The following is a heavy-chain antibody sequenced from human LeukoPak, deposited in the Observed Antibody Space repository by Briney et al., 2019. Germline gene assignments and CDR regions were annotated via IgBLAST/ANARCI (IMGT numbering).Heavy chain of an antibody. V-gene: IGHV3-7*01. D-gene: IGHD3-10*01. Sequence: GGSLRLSCTASGFNFSTYWMSWVRQAPGKGLEWVANIKQDGSEKYYVDSVKGGFTISRDNAKNSQYLQMNSLRDEDTAVYYCASLYGSGSYTSDWFDPWGQGTLVSVSS. CDR3: ASLYGSGSYTSDWFDP. CDR1: GFNFSTYW. CDR2: IKQDGSEK. J-gene: IGHJ5*02.